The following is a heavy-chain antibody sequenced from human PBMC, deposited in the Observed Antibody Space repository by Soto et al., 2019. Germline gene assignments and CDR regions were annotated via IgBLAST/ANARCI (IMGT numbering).Heavy chain of an antibody. Sequence: PGGSLRLSCAASGFTFSSYGMHWVRQAPGKGLEWVAVISYDGSNKYYADSVKGRFTISRDNSKNTLYLQMNSLRAEDTAVYYCAKGSAGTDYYYYMDVWGKGTTVTVSS. CDR1: GFTFSSYG. J-gene: IGHJ6*03. V-gene: IGHV3-30*18. CDR3: AKGSAGTDYYYYMDV. CDR2: ISYDGSNK. D-gene: IGHD6-19*01.